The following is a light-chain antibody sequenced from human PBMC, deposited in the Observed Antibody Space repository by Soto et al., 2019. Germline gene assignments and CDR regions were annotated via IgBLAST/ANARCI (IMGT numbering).Light chain of an antibody. J-gene: IGKJ1*01. Sequence: EIVMTQSPATLSVSPWERVSLSCRASQSVSSSYLAWYQQKPGQAPRLLIYGASSRATGIPDRFSGSGSGTDFTLTISRLEPEDFAVYYCQQYGSSPPWTFGQGTKVDIK. V-gene: IGKV3-20*01. CDR1: QSVSSSY. CDR2: GAS. CDR3: QQYGSSPPWT.